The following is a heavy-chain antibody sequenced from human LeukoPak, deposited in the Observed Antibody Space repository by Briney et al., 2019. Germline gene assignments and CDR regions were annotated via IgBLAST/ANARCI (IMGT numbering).Heavy chain of an antibody. CDR1: GFTFSSYA. CDR2: ISYDGSDK. D-gene: IGHD2-15*01. J-gene: IGHJ4*02. V-gene: IGHV3-30*04. Sequence: GRSLRLSCAASGFTFSSYAMNWVRQAPGKGLEWVAVISYDGSDKYYADSVQGRFTISRDNSENTLNLQMNSLRTEDTAVYYCARAYCSGGSCYSEHFDYWGQGTLVTVSS. CDR3: ARAYCSGGSCYSEHFDY.